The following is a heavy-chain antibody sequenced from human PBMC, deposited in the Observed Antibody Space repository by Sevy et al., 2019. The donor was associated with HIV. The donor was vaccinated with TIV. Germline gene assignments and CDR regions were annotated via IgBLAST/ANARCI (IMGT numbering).Heavy chain of an antibody. CDR2: ISSSSSTI. CDR1: GFTFSSYS. CDR3: ARDRGSSSWTHFDY. D-gene: IGHD6-13*01. Sequence: GGSLRLSCAASGFTFSSYSMNWVRQAPGKGLEWVSYISSSSSTIYYADSVKGRLTISRDNAKNSLYLQMNSLRDEDTAVYYCARDRGSSSWTHFDYWGQGTLVTVSS. V-gene: IGHV3-48*02. J-gene: IGHJ4*02.